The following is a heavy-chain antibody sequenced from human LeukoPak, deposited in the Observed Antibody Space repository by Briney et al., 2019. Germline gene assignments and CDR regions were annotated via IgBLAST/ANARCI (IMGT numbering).Heavy chain of an antibody. V-gene: IGHV4-34*01. J-gene: IGHJ4*02. CDR2: INHSGST. CDR1: GGSFSGYY. Sequence: SETLSLTCAVYGGSFSGYYWSWIRQPPGKGLEWIGEINHSGSTNYNPSLKSRVTISVDTSKNQFSLKLTSVTAADTAVYYCARYRGTYGYYFDYWGQGKLVIVSS. D-gene: IGHD5-24*01. CDR3: ARYRGTYGYYFDY.